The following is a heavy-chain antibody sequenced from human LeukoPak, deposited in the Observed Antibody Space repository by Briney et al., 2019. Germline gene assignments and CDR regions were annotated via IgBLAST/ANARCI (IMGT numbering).Heavy chain of an antibody. CDR3: ARTGGLDYPTPYYFDY. CDR1: GGTLSSYA. Sequence: ASVKVSCKASGGTLSSYAISWVRQAPGQGLEWMGGIIPIFGTANYAQKFQGRVTITTDESTSTAYMELSSLRSEDTAVYYCARTGGLDYPTPYYFDYWGQGTLVTVSS. J-gene: IGHJ4*02. V-gene: IGHV1-69*05. D-gene: IGHD4-11*01. CDR2: IIPIFGTA.